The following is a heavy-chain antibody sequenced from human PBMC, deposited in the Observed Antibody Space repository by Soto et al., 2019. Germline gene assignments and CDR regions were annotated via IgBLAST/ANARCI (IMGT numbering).Heavy chain of an antibody. V-gene: IGHV3-30-3*01. CDR3: ARGSSSSSDAFGF. Sequence: GGSLRLSCAASGFTFSSYAMHWVRRAPGKGLEWVAVISYDGSNKYYADSVKGRFTISRDNSKNTLYLQMNSLRAEDTAVYYCARGSSSSSDAFGFWGQGTMVTVSS. CDR1: GFTFSSYA. D-gene: IGHD6-6*01. J-gene: IGHJ3*01. CDR2: ISYDGSNK.